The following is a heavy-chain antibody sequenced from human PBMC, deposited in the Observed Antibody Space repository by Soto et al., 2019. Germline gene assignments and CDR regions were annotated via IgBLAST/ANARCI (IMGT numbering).Heavy chain of an antibody. CDR1: GFAFDDYA. Sequence: GGSLRLSCAASGFAFDDYAMHWVRQAPGKGLEWVSGISFDSGSIGYADSVRGRFTISRDDARNSLYLHMNSLRAEDTALYYCVKDIEENQLLYDGFDIWGQGTMVTV. V-gene: IGHV3-9*01. D-gene: IGHD2-2*01. CDR3: VKDIEENQLLYDGFDI. J-gene: IGHJ3*02. CDR2: ISFDSGSI.